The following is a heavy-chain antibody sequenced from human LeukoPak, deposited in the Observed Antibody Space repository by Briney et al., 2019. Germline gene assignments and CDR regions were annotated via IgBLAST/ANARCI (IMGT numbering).Heavy chain of an antibody. V-gene: IGHV4-61*01. Sequence: SETLSLTCTVSGYSVSSGNYYLSWIRQPPEKRLDWITYMSPSGTTKYNPSLKSRVTTSVDTSRTQFSLRLSSVTAADTAVYYCARGQDDRSGTFDYWGQGILVTVSS. D-gene: IGHD3-22*01. CDR1: GYSVSSGNYY. J-gene: IGHJ4*02. CDR3: ARGQDDRSGTFDY. CDR2: MSPSGTT.